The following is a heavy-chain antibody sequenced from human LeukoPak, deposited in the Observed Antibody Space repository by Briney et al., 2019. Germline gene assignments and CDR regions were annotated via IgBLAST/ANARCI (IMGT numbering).Heavy chain of an antibody. Sequence: GASVKVSCKASGYTFTSYGISWVRQAPGQLLEWMRCISAYNGNTNYAQKLQGRVTMTTDTSTSTAYMELRSLRSDDTAVYYCARDSEMVRGVITDPNFDYWGQGTLVTVSS. D-gene: IGHD3-10*01. CDR1: GYTFTSYG. CDR2: ISAYNGNT. V-gene: IGHV1-18*01. CDR3: ARDSEMVRGVITDPNFDY. J-gene: IGHJ4*02.